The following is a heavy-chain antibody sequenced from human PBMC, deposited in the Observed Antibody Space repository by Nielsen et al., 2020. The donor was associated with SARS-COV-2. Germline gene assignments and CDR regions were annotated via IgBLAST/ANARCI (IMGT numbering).Heavy chain of an antibody. CDR2: MNPSGGST. CDR3: ATGEGFGVSIRHNWFDP. Sequence: ASVKVSCKTSGYTFSNFYMHWVRQAPGQGPEWVGIMNPSGGSTTYAQKFQGRVSMTSDTSTSTVYMDLSSLRSDDTAVYYCATGEGFGVSIRHNWFDPWGQGTLVTVSS. V-gene: IGHV1-46*01. J-gene: IGHJ5*02. CDR1: GYTFSNFY. D-gene: IGHD3-10*01.